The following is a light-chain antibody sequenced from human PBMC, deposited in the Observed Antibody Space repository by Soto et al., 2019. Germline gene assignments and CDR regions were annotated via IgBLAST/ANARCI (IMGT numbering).Light chain of an antibody. CDR1: QTVSSSY. V-gene: IGKV3-20*01. CDR2: SAS. CDR3: HQFGRSPWT. Sequence: EIVLTQSPGTLSLSPGERATLSCRASQTVSSSYVAWYQQKPGQAPRLLIYSASNRAAGVPDRFSGSGSGADVSLTISRLEPEDFAVYYCHQFGRSPWTFGQGTKVDFK. J-gene: IGKJ1*01.